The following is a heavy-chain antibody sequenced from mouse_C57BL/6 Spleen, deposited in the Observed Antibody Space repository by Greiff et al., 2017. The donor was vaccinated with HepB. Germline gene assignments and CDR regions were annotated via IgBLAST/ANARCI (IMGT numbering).Heavy chain of an antibody. Sequence: EVQLVESGGDLVKPGGSLKLSCAASGFTFSSYGMSWVRQTPDKRLEWVATISSGGSYTYYPDSVKGRFTISRDNAKNTLYLQMSSLKSEDTAMYYCARLITTVVADTFDYWGQGTTLTVSS. CDR3: ARLITTVVADTFDY. V-gene: IGHV5-6*01. D-gene: IGHD1-1*01. CDR2: ISSGGSYT. J-gene: IGHJ2*01. CDR1: GFTFSSYG.